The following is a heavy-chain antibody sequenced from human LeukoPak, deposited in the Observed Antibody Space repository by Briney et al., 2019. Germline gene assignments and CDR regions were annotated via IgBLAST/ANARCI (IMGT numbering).Heavy chain of an antibody. D-gene: IGHD3-22*01. CDR2: ISAYNGNT. J-gene: IGHJ3*02. V-gene: IGHV1-18*01. Sequence: ASVKVSCTASGYTFTSYGISWVRQAPGQGLEWMGWISAYNGNTNYAQKLQGRVTMTTDTSTSTAYMELRSLRSDDTAVYYCARYRLRYYYDSSGYQGPAFDIWGQGTMVTVSS. CDR1: GYTFTSYG. CDR3: ARYRLRYYYDSSGYQGPAFDI.